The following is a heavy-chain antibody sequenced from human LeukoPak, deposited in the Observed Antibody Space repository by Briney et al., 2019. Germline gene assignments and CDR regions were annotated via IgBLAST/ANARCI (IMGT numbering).Heavy chain of an antibody. CDR2: IKADGRTT. CDR1: GFTFSSHW. J-gene: IGHJ4*02. V-gene: IGHV3-74*01. D-gene: IGHD3-10*01. CDR3: TRDVRWFSWDG. Sequence: GGSLRLSCAASGFTFSSHWMHWVRQAPGKGLVWVSRIKADGRTTNYADSVKGRFTISRDNAKNTLYLQMNSLRAEDTAVYYCTRDVRWFSWDGWSQGTLVTVSS.